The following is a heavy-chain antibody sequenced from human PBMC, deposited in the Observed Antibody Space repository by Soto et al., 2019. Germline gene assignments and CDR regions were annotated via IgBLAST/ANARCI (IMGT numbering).Heavy chain of an antibody. CDR2: IRNKANSYAT. D-gene: IGHD6-6*01. CDR1: GFTFSGSA. CDR3: AKDRPVAARNFDY. Sequence: TGGSLRLSCAASGFTFSGSAMHWVRQASGKGLEWVGRIRNKANSYATAYAASVKGRFTIFRDDSKNTAYLQMNSLRAEDSAVYYCAKDRPVAARNFDYWGQGTQVTVSS. J-gene: IGHJ4*02. V-gene: IGHV3-73*01.